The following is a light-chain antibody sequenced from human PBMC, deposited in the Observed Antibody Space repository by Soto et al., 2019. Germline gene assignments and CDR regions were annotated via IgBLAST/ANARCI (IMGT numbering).Light chain of an antibody. CDR2: AAS. CDR3: QQLTSYPIT. J-gene: IGKJ5*01. CDR1: QGLSSD. V-gene: IGKV1-9*01. Sequence: DIQLTQSPSFLSASVGDRVTITCRASQGLSSDLAWYQQKPGKAPKRLIYAASTLQSGVPSRFSCSGYGTECTLTISSLQPEDFATYYCQQLTSYPITFGQGTRLEIK.